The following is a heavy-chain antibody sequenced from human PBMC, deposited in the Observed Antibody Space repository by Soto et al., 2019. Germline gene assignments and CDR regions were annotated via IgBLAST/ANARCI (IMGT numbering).Heavy chain of an antibody. CDR2: ISSSSSTI. J-gene: IGHJ4*02. CDR3: ASADYDFWSGYNTAISDEFLRASYFDY. Sequence: PGGSLRLSCAASGFTFSSYSMNWVRQAPGKGLEWVSYISSSSSTIYYADSVKGRFTISRDNAKNSLYLQMNSLRAEDTAVYYCASADYDFWSGYNTAISDEFLRASYFDYWGQGTLVTVSS. CDR1: GFTFSSYS. D-gene: IGHD3-3*01. V-gene: IGHV3-48*01.